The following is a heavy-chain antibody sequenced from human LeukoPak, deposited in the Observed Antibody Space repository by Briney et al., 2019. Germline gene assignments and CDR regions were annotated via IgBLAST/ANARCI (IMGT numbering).Heavy chain of an antibody. CDR1: GFTFSSYS. V-gene: IGHV3-7*01. CDR2: IKQDGSEK. D-gene: IGHD6-13*01. Sequence: GGSLRLSCAASGFTFSSYSMNWVRQAPGKGLEWVANIKQDGSEKYYVDSVKGRFTISRDNAKNSLYLQMNSLRAEDTAVYYCARVLAAADPWLGYYFDYWGQGTLVTVSS. CDR3: ARVLAAADPWLGYYFDY. J-gene: IGHJ4*02.